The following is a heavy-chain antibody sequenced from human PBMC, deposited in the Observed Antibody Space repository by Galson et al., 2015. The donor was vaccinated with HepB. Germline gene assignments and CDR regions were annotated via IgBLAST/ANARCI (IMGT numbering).Heavy chain of an antibody. J-gene: IGHJ4*02. CDR3: ARGSGRFDY. Sequence: SLRLSCAASGFTFSSSGMHWVRQAPGKGLEWVAVISYDGSNKYYADSVKGRFTISRDNSKNTLYLQMNSLRAEDTAVYYCARGSGRFDYWGQGTLVTVSS. CDR2: ISYDGSNK. D-gene: IGHD3-10*01. V-gene: IGHV3-30*03. CDR1: GFTFSSSG.